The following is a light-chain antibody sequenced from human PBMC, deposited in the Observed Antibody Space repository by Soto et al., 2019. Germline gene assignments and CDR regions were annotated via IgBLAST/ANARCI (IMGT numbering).Light chain of an antibody. V-gene: IGKV1-39*01. Sequence: DIQMTQSPASLSASVGDRVTITCRGSQSMNSFLNWYQQKPGKAPRVLISGASNLQSGVPSRFSGSGSGTDFTLTISSLQSEDFASYFCQHTFNSPPWTFGQGTKVDIK. CDR2: GAS. J-gene: IGKJ1*01. CDR1: QSMNSF. CDR3: QHTFNSPPWT.